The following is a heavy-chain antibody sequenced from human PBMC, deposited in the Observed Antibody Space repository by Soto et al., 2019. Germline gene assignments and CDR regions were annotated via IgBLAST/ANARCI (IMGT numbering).Heavy chain of an antibody. Sequence: QEQLVQSGAEVKTPESLVRVSCKASGDSFSSYAISWVRQAPGQGLDWMGGIIPFFNTPHYARKFQGRVTITADEATSTADMELSSLLSVDTATDYFASESAYGGNPRAFDSWGQGTLVTVSS. V-gene: IGHV1-69*01. J-gene: IGHJ4*02. CDR2: IIPFFNTP. CDR3: ASESAYGGNPRAFDS. D-gene: IGHD1-26*01. CDR1: GDSFSSYA.